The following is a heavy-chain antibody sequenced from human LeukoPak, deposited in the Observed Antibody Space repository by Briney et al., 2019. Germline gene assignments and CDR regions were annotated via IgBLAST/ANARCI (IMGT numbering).Heavy chain of an antibody. CDR2: IYYSGST. CDR1: GYSISSGYY. CDR3: ARGQARLAWFDP. D-gene: IGHD6-19*01. J-gene: IGHJ5*02. Sequence: PSETLSLTCTVSGYSISSGYYWGWTRQPPGKGLEWTGSIYYSGSTYYNPSLKSRVTISVDTSKNQFSLKLRSVTAADTAVYYCARGQARLAWFDPWGRGTLVTVSS. V-gene: IGHV4-38-2*02.